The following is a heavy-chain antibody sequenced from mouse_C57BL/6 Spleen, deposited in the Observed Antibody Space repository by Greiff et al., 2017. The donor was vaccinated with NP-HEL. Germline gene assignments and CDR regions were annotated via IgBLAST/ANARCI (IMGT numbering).Heavy chain of an antibody. CDR3: ARQWVKPGSSYAMDY. Sequence: QVQLQQPGAELVKPGASVKLSCKASGYTFTSYWMQWVKQRPGQGLEWIGEIDPSDSYTNYNQKFKGKATLTVDTSSSTAYMQLSSLTSEDSAVYYCARQWVKPGSSYAMDYWGQGTSVTVSS. CDR2: IDPSDSYT. J-gene: IGHJ4*01. V-gene: IGHV1-50*01. CDR1: GYTFTSYW. D-gene: IGHD1-1*01.